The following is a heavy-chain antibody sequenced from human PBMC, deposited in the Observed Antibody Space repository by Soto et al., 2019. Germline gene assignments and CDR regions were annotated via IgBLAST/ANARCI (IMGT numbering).Heavy chain of an antibody. V-gene: IGHV1-3*01. J-gene: IGHJ6*03. CDR1: GCTFTSFA. CDR2: LNAGNGNT. Sequence: AXAMVSCLASGCTFTSFAMHCVLHAPGQSLDVRVWLNAGNGNTKDSQKFQRIFTISRDNYKTTVYLQMGTQRPVDMAVYYCARSACPHFYHMNVWGKGHTFTASS. CDR3: ARSACPHFYHMNV. D-gene: IGHD3-16*01.